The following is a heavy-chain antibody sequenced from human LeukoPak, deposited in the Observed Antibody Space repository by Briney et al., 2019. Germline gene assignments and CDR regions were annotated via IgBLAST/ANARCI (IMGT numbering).Heavy chain of an antibody. CDR2: ISSGGSTR. D-gene: IGHD2-15*01. CDR1: GFTFSSFE. V-gene: IGHV3-48*03. CDR3: AREGGWTFDY. Sequence: PGGSLRLSCAASGFTFSSFEMNWVRQAPGKGLEWVSYISSGGSTRYYADSVKGRFTISRDSAKNSLYLQMNSLRAEDTAVHYCAREGGWTFDYWGQGTLVTVSS. J-gene: IGHJ4*02.